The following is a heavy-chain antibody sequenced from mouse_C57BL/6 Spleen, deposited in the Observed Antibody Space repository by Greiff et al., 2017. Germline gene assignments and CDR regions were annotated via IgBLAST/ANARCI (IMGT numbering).Heavy chain of an antibody. J-gene: IGHJ4*01. V-gene: IGHV3-6*01. Sequence: EVQLQASGPGLVKPSQSLSLTCSVTGYSITSGYYWNWIRQFPGNKLEWMGYISYDGSNNYNPSLKNRISITRDTSKNQFFLKLNSVTTEDTATYYCARERRLGGAMDYWGQGTSVTVSS. CDR3: ARERRLGGAMDY. CDR2: ISYDGSN. CDR1: GYSITSGYY.